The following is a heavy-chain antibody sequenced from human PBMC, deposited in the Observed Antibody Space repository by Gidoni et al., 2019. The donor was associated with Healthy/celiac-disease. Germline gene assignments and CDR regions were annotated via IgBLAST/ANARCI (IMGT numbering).Heavy chain of an antibody. V-gene: IGHV3-48*02. D-gene: IGHD1-26*01. CDR3: ARDRGDGYSFGSQF. Sequence: EVQLVESGGGLVQPVGSLRLSCAASGFTFSSYSMNWVRQAPGKGLEWVSYISSSSSTIYYADSVKGRFTISRDNAKNSLYLQMNSLRDEDTAVYYYARDRGDGYSFGSQFWGQGTLVTVSS. CDR2: ISSSSSTI. J-gene: IGHJ4*02. CDR1: GFTFSSYS.